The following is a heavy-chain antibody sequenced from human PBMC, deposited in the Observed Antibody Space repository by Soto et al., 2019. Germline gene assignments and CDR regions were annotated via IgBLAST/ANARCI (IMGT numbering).Heavy chain of an antibody. J-gene: IGHJ5*02. CDR3: AKDRHDYGGNFWFDP. Sequence: GGSLRLSCAASGFTFSSYAMSWVRQAPGKGLEWVSAISGSGGSTYYADSVKGRFTISRDNSKNTLCLQMNSLRAEDTAVYYCAKDRHDYGGNFWFDPWGQGTLVTVSS. CDR1: GFTFSSYA. CDR2: ISGSGGST. D-gene: IGHD4-17*01. V-gene: IGHV3-23*01.